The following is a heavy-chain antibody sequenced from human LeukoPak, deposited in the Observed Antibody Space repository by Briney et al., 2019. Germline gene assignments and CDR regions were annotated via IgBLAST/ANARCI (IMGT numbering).Heavy chain of an antibody. CDR1: GGTFSSYA. CDR2: IIPIFGTA. D-gene: IGHD2-2*01. J-gene: IGHJ6*03. CDR3: ARDGIRWYCSSTSCYSRGFPYYYMDV. V-gene: IGHV1-69*05. Sequence: GSSVKVSCKASGGTFSSYAISWVRQAPGQGLEWMGGIIPIFGTANYAQKFQGRVTITTDESTSTAYMELSSLRSEDTAVYYCARDGIRWYCSSTSCYSRGFPYYYMDVWGKGTTVTVSS.